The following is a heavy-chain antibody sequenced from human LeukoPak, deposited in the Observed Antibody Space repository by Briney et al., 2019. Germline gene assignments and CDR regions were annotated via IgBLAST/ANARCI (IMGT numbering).Heavy chain of an antibody. D-gene: IGHD5-12*01. CDR2: ISGRNSAT. V-gene: IGHV3-23*01. Sequence: GGSLRLSCAAFGFTFTTNAMSGVRQAQGKGLKGVSAISGRNSATYYADSEKGRFTISRDNSKSTLYLQMDSLRAEDTAVYYCAKCGNSGCHLIDYWGQGTLVTVSS. J-gene: IGHJ4*02. CDR1: GFTFTTNA. CDR3: AKCGNSGCHLIDY.